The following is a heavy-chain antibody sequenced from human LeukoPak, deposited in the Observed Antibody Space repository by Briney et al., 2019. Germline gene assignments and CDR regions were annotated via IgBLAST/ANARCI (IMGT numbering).Heavy chain of an antibody. CDR3: AKVSSSWYVEAFDI. D-gene: IGHD6-13*01. Sequence: GGSLRLSCAASGLTFSSYAMSWVRQAPGKGLEWVSAISGSGGSGGSTYYADSVKGRFTISRDNSKNTLYLQMNSLRAEDTAVYYCAKVSSSWYVEAFDIWGQGTMVTVSS. CDR2: ISGSGGSGGST. CDR1: GLTFSSYA. J-gene: IGHJ3*02. V-gene: IGHV3-23*01.